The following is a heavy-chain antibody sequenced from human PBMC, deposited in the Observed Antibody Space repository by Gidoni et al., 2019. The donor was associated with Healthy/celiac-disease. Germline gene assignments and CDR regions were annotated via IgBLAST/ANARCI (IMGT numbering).Heavy chain of an antibody. D-gene: IGHD3-22*01. CDR2: ISYYGSNK. J-gene: IGHJ3*02. V-gene: IGHV3-30-3*01. Sequence: QVQLVASGGGVVQPGRSLRRPCEASGFTFSSYAMHWVRQAPGKELEWVGVISYYGSNKYYADTVKGRFTISRDNSKNTLYLQMNSLRAEDTAVYYCARDDSSGYPLASYAFDIWGQGTMVTVSS. CDR3: ARDDSSGYPLASYAFDI. CDR1: GFTFSSYA.